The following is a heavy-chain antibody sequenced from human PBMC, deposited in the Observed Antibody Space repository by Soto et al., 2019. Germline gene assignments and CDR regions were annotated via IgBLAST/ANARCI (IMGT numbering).Heavy chain of an antibody. V-gene: IGHV3-30-3*01. D-gene: IGHD2-15*01. CDR3: ARDQCSGGSCFTLDY. J-gene: IGHJ4*02. CDR1: GFTFSSYA. CDR2: ISYDGSNK. Sequence: GGSLRLSCAASGFTFSSYAMHWVRQAPGKGLEWVAVISYDGSNKYYADSVKGRFTISRDNSKNTLYLQMNSLRAEDTAVYYCARDQCSGGSCFTLDYWRQGTLVTVSS.